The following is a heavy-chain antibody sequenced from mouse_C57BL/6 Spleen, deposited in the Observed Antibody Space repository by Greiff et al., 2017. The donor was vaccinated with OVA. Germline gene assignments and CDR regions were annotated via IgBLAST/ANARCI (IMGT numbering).Heavy chain of an antibody. V-gene: IGHV5-16*01. D-gene: IGHD2-13*01. CDR2: INYDGSST. CDR3: ARDRGLLEGFDY. Sequence: EVKVVESEGGLVQPGSSMKLSCTASGFTFSDYYMAWVRQVPEKGLEWVANINYDGSSTYYLDSLKSRFIISRDNAKNILYVQMSSLKSEDTATYYCARDRGLLEGFDYWGQGTTLTVSS. J-gene: IGHJ2*01. CDR1: GFTFSDYY.